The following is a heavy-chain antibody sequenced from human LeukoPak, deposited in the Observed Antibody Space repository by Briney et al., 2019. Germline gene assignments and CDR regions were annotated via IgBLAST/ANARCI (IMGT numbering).Heavy chain of an antibody. CDR2: MNPNSGNT. Sequence: PAASVKVSCKASGYTFTSYDINWVRQATGQGLEWMGWMNPNSGNTGYAQKFQGRVTMTRNTSISTAYMELSSLRSEDTAVYYCARGEIYNWNPFGFDPWGQGTLVTVSS. D-gene: IGHD1-20*01. V-gene: IGHV1-8*01. CDR1: GYTFTSYD. J-gene: IGHJ5*02. CDR3: ARGEIYNWNPFGFDP.